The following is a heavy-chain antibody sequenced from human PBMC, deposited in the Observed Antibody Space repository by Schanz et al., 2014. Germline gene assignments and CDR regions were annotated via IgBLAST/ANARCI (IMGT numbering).Heavy chain of an antibody. V-gene: IGHV3-48*01. J-gene: IGHJ4*02. CDR3: ARGGSGSHYRLDY. CDR2: ISGSSRTI. D-gene: IGHD1-26*01. Sequence: EVQLAESGGGLVQPGGSLRLSCAASTFTFSSDWMSWVRQAPGKGLEWVSYISGSSRTIYYADSMKGRFTVSRDNAENALYLQMNSLRAEDTGLYFCARGGSGSHYRLDYWGQGTLVTVSS. CDR1: TFTFSSDW.